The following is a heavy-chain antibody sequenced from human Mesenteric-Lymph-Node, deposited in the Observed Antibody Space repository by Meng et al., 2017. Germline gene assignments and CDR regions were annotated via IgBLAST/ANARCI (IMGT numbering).Heavy chain of an antibody. V-gene: IGHV1-8*01. J-gene: IGHJ3*02. CDR1: GYTFTSYD. D-gene: IGHD4-17*01. CDR2: MNPNSGNT. CDR3: ATIRATVTTDAFDI. Sequence: ASVKVSCKASGYTFTSYDINWVRQATGQGLEWMGWMNPNSGNTGYAQKFQGRVTMTRNTSISTAYMELSRLRSDDTAVYYCATIRATVTTDAFDIWGQGTMVTVSS.